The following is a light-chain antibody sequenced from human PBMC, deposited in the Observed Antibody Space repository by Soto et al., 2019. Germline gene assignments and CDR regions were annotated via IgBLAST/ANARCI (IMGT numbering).Light chain of an antibody. CDR3: QQRGRWLT. CDR2: DAS. J-gene: IGKJ4*01. Sequence: EIVLTQSPATLSLSPGQRAALSCRASQSVGSYLAWYQQKPGQAPRLLIYDASLRATGIPARFSGSESGTDFTLTISSLEPEDFAVYFCQQRGRWLTFGGGTKVEIK. V-gene: IGKV3-11*01. CDR1: QSVGSY.